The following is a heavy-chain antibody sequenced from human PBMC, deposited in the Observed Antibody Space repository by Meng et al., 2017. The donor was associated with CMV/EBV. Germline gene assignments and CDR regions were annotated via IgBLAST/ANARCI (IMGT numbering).Heavy chain of an antibody. D-gene: IGHD3-3*01. CDR3: ARTREYDLDYFDY. CDR2: INPNSGGT. CDR1: GYTFTGYY. V-gene: IGHV1-2*02. Sequence: ASVKVSCKASGYTFTGYYMHWVRQAPGRGLEWMGWINPNSGGTNYAQKFQGRVTMTRDTSISTAYMELSRLRSDDTAVYYCARTREYDLDYFDYWGQGTLVTVSS. J-gene: IGHJ4*02.